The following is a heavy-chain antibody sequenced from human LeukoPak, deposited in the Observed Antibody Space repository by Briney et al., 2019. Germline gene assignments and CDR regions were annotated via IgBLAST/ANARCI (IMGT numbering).Heavy chain of an antibody. V-gene: IGHV3-30*18. J-gene: IGHJ4*02. CDR3: AKGGYSYAYSSGGFDY. CDR1: AFTFSNYG. CDR2: ISYGGSNE. D-gene: IGHD5-18*01. Sequence: GGSLRLSCAASAFTFSNYGMHWVRQAPGKGLEWVAVISYGGSNEYYADSVKGRFTISRDNSKNTLYLQMNSLRAEDTAVYYCAKGGYSYAYSSGGFDYWGQGTLVTVSS.